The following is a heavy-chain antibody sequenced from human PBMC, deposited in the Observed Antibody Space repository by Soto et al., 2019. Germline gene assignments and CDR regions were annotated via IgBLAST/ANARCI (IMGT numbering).Heavy chain of an antibody. V-gene: IGHV1-3*01. D-gene: IGHD3-3*01. CDR2: INAGNGNT. CDR3: ALFDFWSAPFDY. Sequence: QVQLVQSGAEVKKPGASVKVSCKASGYTFTSYAMHWVRQAPGQRLEWMGWINAGNGNTKYSQKFQGRVTITRDTSASTAYMELSSLRSEDTAVYYCALFDFWSAPFDYWGLGTLVTVSS. CDR1: GYTFTSYA. J-gene: IGHJ4*02.